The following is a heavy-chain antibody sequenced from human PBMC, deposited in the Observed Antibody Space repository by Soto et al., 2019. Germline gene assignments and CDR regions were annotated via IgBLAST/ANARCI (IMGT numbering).Heavy chain of an antibody. CDR3: ARDDPFDP. CDR2: IHASGKS. V-gene: IGHV4-59*01. Sequence: QVRLQESGPQLVKPSATLSLTCTVSGGAFRSYFWSWIRKPPGKGLEWIVNIHASGKSNYNPSFKSRVSMSIDPSKHRFSVRLTSVTAADTAVYYCARDDPFDPWGQGMLVTVSS. J-gene: IGHJ5*02. CDR1: GGAFRSYF.